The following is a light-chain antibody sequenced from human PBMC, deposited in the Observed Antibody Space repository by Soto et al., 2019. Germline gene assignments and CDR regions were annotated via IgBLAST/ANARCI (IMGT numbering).Light chain of an antibody. CDR1: QGVSSY. CDR2: DAS. J-gene: IGKJ5*01. Sequence: EIVLTQSPATLSLSPGERATLSCRASQGVSSYLAWYQQKPGQAPRLLIYDASNRATGIPARFSGSGPGTDFTLTISSLEPEDFAVYYCQQRSNWHPITFGQGTRLEIK. V-gene: IGKV3D-11*01. CDR3: QQRSNWHPIT.